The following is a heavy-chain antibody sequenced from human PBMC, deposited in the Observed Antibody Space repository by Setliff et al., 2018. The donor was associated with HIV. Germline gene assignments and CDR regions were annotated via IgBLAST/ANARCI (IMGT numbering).Heavy chain of an antibody. CDR1: GGTFSSSA. CDR3: IWSGSSGLYYFDH. J-gene: IGHJ4*02. D-gene: IGHD3-22*01. CDR2: IIPVFGMT. V-gene: IGHV1-69*10. Sequence: SVKVSCKASGGTFSSSALSWVRQARGQGPEWLGGIIPVFGMTDYAQNFQGRLTITADTSTSTAYMNSLKTEDTAVYYCIWSGSSGLYYFDHWGQGTLVTVSS.